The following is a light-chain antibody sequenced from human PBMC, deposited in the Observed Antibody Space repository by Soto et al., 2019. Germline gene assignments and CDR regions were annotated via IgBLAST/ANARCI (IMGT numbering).Light chain of an antibody. Sequence: QSALTQPRSVSGSPGQSVTISCTGTSSDVGAYNYVSWYQQYPGKAPKLMIYDVSKRPSGVPDRFSGSKSGNTASLTISGLQAVDEADYYCCSYAGTYTFVGGGTKLTVL. CDR3: CSYAGTYTF. CDR2: DVS. CDR1: SSDVGAYNY. V-gene: IGLV2-11*01. J-gene: IGLJ2*01.